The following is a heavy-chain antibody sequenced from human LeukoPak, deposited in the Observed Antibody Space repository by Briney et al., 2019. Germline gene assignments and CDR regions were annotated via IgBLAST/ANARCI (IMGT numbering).Heavy chain of an antibody. J-gene: IGHJ4*02. V-gene: IGHV1-69*04. CDR3: ARAGRFGSGYYYAYYDY. CDR1: GGTFSSYA. D-gene: IGHD3-22*01. CDR2: IIPILGIA. Sequence: GASVKVSCKASGGTFSSYAISWVRQAPGQGLEWMGRIIPILGIANYAQKFQGRVTITADKSTSTAYMELSSLRSEDTAVYYCARAGRFGSGYYYAYYDYWGQGTLVTVSS.